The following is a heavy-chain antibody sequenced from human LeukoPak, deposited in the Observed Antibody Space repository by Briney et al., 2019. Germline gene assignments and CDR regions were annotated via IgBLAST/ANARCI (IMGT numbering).Heavy chain of an antibody. Sequence: GGSLRLSCAASGFTFRGYAMSWVRQAPGKGLEWVSAISGSGGSTYYADSMKGRFTISRDNSKNTLYLQMNSLRAEDTAVYYCASGGVSAGYSSGWDYWGQGTLVTVSS. V-gene: IGHV3-23*01. CDR3: ASGGVSAGYSSGWDY. D-gene: IGHD6-19*01. CDR2: ISGSGGST. CDR1: GFTFRGYA. J-gene: IGHJ4*02.